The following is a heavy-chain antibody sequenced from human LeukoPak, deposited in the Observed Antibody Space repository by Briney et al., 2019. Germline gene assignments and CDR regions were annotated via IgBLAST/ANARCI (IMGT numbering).Heavy chain of an antibody. CDR2: ISGSGGST. J-gene: IGHJ4*02. Sequence: PGGSLRLSCAASGFTFSSYAMSWVRQAPGKGLEWVSAISGSGGSTYYADSVKGRFSISRDNSKNTLYLQMNSLRAEDTAVYYCARDVATKDYDILTGLDYWGQGTLVTVSS. CDR1: GFTFSSYA. CDR3: ARDVATKDYDILTGLDY. D-gene: IGHD3-9*01. V-gene: IGHV3-23*01.